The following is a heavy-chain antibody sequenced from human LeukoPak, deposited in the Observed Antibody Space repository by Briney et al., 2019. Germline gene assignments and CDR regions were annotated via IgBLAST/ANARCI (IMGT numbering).Heavy chain of an antibody. Sequence: PGGSLRLSCAASGFTFSSYSMNWVRQAPGKGLEWVSYISSSGSTIYYADSVKGRFTISRDNAKNSLYLQMNSLRAEDTAVYYCARESSRYYYDSSGYVYWGQGTLVTVSS. CDR2: ISSSGSTI. D-gene: IGHD3-22*01. J-gene: IGHJ4*02. CDR3: ARESSRYYYDSSGYVY. CDR1: GFTFSSYS. V-gene: IGHV3-48*04.